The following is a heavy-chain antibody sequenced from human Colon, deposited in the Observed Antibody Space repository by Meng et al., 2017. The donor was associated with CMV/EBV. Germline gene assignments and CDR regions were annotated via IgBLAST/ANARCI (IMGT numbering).Heavy chain of an antibody. D-gene: IGHD3-10*01. V-gene: IGHV4-61*03. Sequence: SETLSLTCSVSGGSVSGSIYYWSWIRQPPGKGLEWLGYITYTGSSKYNPSVKGRVTISSDTSKNHISLKLTSVTAADMAVYYCARSTIQSFAYGLNVWGLGTTVTVSS. CDR3: ARSTIQSFAYGLNV. CDR1: GGSVSGSIYY. CDR2: ITYTGSS. J-gene: IGHJ6*02.